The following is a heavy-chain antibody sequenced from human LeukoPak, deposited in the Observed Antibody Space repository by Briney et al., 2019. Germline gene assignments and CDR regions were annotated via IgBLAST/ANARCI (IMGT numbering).Heavy chain of an antibody. CDR1: GYTFTGYY. CDR3: ARDEAYPPSSGYYEYYFDY. Sequence: ASVKVSCKASGYTFTGYYMHWVRQAPGQGLEWMGWINPNSGGTNYAQKLQGRVTMTTDTSTSTAYMELRSLRSDDTAVYYCARDEAYPPSSGYYEYYFDYWGQGTLVTVSS. D-gene: IGHD3-22*01. V-gene: IGHV1-2*02. CDR2: INPNSGGT. J-gene: IGHJ4*02.